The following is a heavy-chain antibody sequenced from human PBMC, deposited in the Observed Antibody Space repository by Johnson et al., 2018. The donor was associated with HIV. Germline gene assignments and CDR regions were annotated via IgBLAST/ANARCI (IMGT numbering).Heavy chain of an antibody. CDR2: ISYDGSNK. J-gene: IGHJ3*02. D-gene: IGHD3-10*01. CDR3: AKALGELKRYDAFDI. CDR1: GFIFSNYP. Sequence: QVQLVESGGGVVQPGRSLRLSCAASGFIFSNYPMHWVRQAPGKGLEWVAVISYDGSNKYYADSVKGRFTISRDNSKYSLFLQMNSLRAEDTAVYYCAKALGELKRYDAFDIWGHGTMVTVSS. V-gene: IGHV3-30-3*01.